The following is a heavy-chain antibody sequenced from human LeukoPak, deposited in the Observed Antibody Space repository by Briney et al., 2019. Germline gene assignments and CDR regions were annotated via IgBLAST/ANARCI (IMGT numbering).Heavy chain of an antibody. CDR1: GFTFSNFE. CDR2: IDFSGSTI. J-gene: IGHJ5*02. V-gene: IGHV3-48*03. CDR3: ARVPYDSSGYYLMGFDP. Sequence: PGGSLRLSCAASGFTFSNFEMNWVRQAPGKGLEWVSYIDFSGSTIYYADSVKGRFTISRDNAKNSLSLQMISLRAEDTAVYYCARVPYDSSGYYLMGFDPWGQGTLVTVSS. D-gene: IGHD3-22*01.